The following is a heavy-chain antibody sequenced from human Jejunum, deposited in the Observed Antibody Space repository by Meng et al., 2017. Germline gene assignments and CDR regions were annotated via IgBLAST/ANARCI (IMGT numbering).Heavy chain of an antibody. D-gene: IGHD1/OR15-1a*01. Sequence: QVQMQESGPGLVKPSETLALICTDSGGSISSTTTYWGWIRQPPGKTLEWIGSIYYSGSTHYNPSLKRRVFVSIDTSKDQFSLKLTSAAAADTAIYYCARNRTQGFFDIWSQGTLVTVSS. J-gene: IGHJ4*02. CDR3: ARNRTQGFFDI. V-gene: IGHV4-39*01. CDR2: IYYSGST. CDR1: GGSISSTTTY.